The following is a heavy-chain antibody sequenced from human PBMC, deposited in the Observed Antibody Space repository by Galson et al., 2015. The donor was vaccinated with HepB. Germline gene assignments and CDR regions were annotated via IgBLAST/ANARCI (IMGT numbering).Heavy chain of an antibody. Sequence: CAISGDSVSSNSAAWNWIRQSPSRGLEWLGRTYYRSKWYNDYAVSVKSRITINPDTSKNQFSLQLNSVTPEDTAVYYCARGYCSSTSCYSTIRRAFDIWGQGTMVTVSS. D-gene: IGHD2-2*01. J-gene: IGHJ3*02. CDR3: ARGYCSSTSCYSTIRRAFDI. V-gene: IGHV6-1*01. CDR2: TYYRSKWYN. CDR1: GDSVSSNSAA.